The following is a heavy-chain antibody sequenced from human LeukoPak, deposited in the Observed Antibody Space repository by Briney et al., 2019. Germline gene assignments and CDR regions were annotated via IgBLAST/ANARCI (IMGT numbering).Heavy chain of an antibody. Sequence: PGGSLRLSCAASGFMFSSYWMSWVRQAPEKGLEWVANIKEDGSEKYYVDSVKGRFTISRDNAKNSLYLQMNSLRAEDTAVYYCALEDIWGQGTMVTVSS. V-gene: IGHV3-7*01. CDR1: GFMFSSYW. CDR2: IKEDGSEK. J-gene: IGHJ3*02. CDR3: ALEDI.